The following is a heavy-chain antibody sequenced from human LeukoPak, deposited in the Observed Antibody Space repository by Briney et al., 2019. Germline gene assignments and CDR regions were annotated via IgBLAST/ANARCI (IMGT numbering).Heavy chain of an antibody. J-gene: IGHJ4*02. CDR2: INHSGST. V-gene: IGHV4-34*01. CDR1: GVSFSGYY. D-gene: IGHD1-26*01. CDR3: ARGWLVETTPGGY. Sequence: PSETLSLTCAVYGVSFSGYYWSWIRQPPGRGLEWIGEINHSGSTNYNPSLKSRVTISVDTSKNQFSLKLSSVTAADTAVYYCARGWLVETTPGGYWGQGTLVTVSS.